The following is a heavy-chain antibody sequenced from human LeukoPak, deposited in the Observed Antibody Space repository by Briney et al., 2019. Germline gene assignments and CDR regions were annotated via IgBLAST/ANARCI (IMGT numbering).Heavy chain of an antibody. J-gene: IGHJ6*03. Sequence: SGGSLRLSCAASGFTFSSYGMHWVRQAPGKGLEWVAFIRDDGSNKYYADSVKGRFTISRDNSKNTLYLQMGSLRAEDMAVYYCARDRYYGSGSSGVHYYYYYMDVWGKGTTVTVSS. CDR3: ARDRYYGSGSSGVHYYYYYMDV. CDR2: IRDDGSNK. CDR1: GFTFSSYG. V-gene: IGHV3-30*02. D-gene: IGHD3-10*01.